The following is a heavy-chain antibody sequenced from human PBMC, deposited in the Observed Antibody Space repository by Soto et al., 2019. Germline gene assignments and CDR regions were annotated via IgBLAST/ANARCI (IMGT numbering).Heavy chain of an antibody. D-gene: IGHD7-27*01. CDR3: ARDTGDGTFDF. V-gene: IGHV1-3*01. Sequence: GASVKVSCKASGYTFSSYAMHWVRQAPGQRLEWMGWINAGYGNTKSSQKFQDRVTTSRDTSASTAYMELTSLRSEDTAVYYCARDTGDGTFDFWGQGTLVTVSS. CDR1: GYTFSSYA. J-gene: IGHJ4*02. CDR2: INAGYGNT.